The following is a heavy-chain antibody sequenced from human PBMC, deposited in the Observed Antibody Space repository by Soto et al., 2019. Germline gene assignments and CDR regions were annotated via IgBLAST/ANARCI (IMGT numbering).Heavy chain of an antibody. Sequence: GKGLEWVSAISGSGGSTYYADSVKGRFTISRDNSKNTLYLQMNSLGAEDTAVYYFFFQAEDGIRDTVPVSAFLLNRSSDL. CDR3: FFQAEDGIRDTVPVSAFLLNRSSDL. J-gene: IGHJ2*01. D-gene: IGHD2-15*01. CDR2: ISGSGGST. V-gene: IGHV3-23*01.